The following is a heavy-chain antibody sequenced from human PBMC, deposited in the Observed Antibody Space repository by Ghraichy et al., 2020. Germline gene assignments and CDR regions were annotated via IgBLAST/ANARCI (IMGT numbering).Heavy chain of an antibody. J-gene: IGHJ4*02. CDR2: INPNSGGT. CDR3: AREPYYYDSSDGPFDY. D-gene: IGHD3-22*01. Sequence: ASVKVSCKASGYTFTGYYMHWVRQAPGQGLEWMGWINPNSGGTNYAQKFQGRVTMTRDTSISTAYMELSRLRSDDTAVYYCAREPYYYDSSDGPFDYWGQGTLVTVSS. V-gene: IGHV1-2*02. CDR1: GYTFTGYY.